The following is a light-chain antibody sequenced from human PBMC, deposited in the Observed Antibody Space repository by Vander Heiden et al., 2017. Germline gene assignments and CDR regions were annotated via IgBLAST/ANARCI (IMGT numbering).Light chain of an antibody. J-gene: IGKJ2*01. CDR1: QSVSSN. Sequence: EIVMTQSPATLSVSPGERATLSCRASQSVSSNLAWYQQNPGQTPRLLIYGASTRATGIPARFSGSGSGTEFTLTISSLQSEDFAVYYCQQDNNGPYTFGQGTKLEIK. CDR2: GAS. CDR3: QQDNNGPYT. V-gene: IGKV3-15*01.